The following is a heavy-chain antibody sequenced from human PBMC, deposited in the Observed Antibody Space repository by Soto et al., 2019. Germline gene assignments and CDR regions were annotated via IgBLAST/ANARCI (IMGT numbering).Heavy chain of an antibody. J-gene: IGHJ4*02. Sequence: GSLRLSCAASGFTFSSYAMSWVRQAPGKGLEWVSAISGSGGSTYYADSVKGRFTISRDNSKNTLYLQMNSLRAEDTAVYYCAKDRNDIVVVPAAIGNYFDYWGQGTLVTVSS. CDR2: ISGSGGST. CDR1: GFTFSSYA. V-gene: IGHV3-23*01. D-gene: IGHD2-2*01. CDR3: AKDRNDIVVVPAAIGNYFDY.